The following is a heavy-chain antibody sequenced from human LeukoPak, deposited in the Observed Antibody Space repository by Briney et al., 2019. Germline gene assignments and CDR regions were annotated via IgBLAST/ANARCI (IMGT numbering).Heavy chain of an antibody. CDR3: ARERDGRFFDY. Sequence: GGSLRLSCAVSGLIFRSYWMSWVRQAPGKGLEWVANINQDGSEKYFVDSVKGRFTISRDNAKNSLHLQMNTLRAEDTAVYYCARERDGRFFDYWGQGALVTVSS. CDR2: INQDGSEK. D-gene: IGHD5-24*01. V-gene: IGHV3-7*01. J-gene: IGHJ4*02. CDR1: GLIFRSYW.